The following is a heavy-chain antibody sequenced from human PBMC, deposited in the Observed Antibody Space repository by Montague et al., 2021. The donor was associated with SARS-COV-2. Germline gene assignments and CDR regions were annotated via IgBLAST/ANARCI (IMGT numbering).Heavy chain of an antibody. CDR1: GGSISSYY. D-gene: IGHD6-6*01. J-gene: IGHJ4*02. CDR2: IYYSGST. CDR3: ARGREYSSSAGFDY. V-gene: IGHV4-59*01. Sequence: SETLSLTCTVSGGSISSYYWSWIRQPPGKRLEWIGYIYYSGSTNXNPSLKSQVTISVDTSKNQFSLKLSSVTAADTAVYYCARGREYSSSAGFDYWGQGTLVTVSS.